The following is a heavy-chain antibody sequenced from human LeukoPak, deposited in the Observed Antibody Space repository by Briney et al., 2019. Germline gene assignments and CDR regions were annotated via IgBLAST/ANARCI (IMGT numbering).Heavy chain of an antibody. Sequence: GESLKISCKGSGYSFTSYWIGWVRQMPGKGLQWMGIIYPGDSDTSYSPSFQGQVTISADKSISTAYLQWSSLKASHPALYYCARRHDATRGNYYYYYMDVWGKGTTVTVSS. CDR2: IYPGDSDT. D-gene: IGHD1-1*01. V-gene: IGHV5-51*01. J-gene: IGHJ6*03. CDR3: ARRHDATRGNYYYYYMDV. CDR1: GYSFTSYW.